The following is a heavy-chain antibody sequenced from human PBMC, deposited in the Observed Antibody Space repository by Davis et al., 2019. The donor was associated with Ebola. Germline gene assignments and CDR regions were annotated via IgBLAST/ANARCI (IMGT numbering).Heavy chain of an antibody. J-gene: IGHJ4*02. D-gene: IGHD6-19*01. Sequence: MPSETLSLTCTVSGGSISSYYWSWIRQPPGKGLEWIGYIYYSGSTNYNPSLKSRVTISVDTSKNQFSLKLSSVTAADTAVYYCARDPGIAVAGVFFDYWGQGTLVTVSS. CDR3: ARDPGIAVAGVFFDY. CDR2: IYYSGST. V-gene: IGHV4-59*01. CDR1: GGSISSYY.